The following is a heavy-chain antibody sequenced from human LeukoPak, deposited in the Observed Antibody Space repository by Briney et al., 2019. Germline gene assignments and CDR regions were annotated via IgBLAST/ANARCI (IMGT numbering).Heavy chain of an antibody. Sequence: GGSLRLSCAASGFTFSSYGMHWVRQAPGKGLEWVAFIRYDGSNKYCADSVKGRFTISRDNSKNSLYLQMNSLRAEDTAVYYCARTVLRFLEWLSLGYWFDPWGQGTLVTVSS. CDR2: IRYDGSNK. CDR3: ARTVLRFLEWLSLGYWFDP. V-gene: IGHV3-30*02. CDR1: GFTFSSYG. D-gene: IGHD3-3*01. J-gene: IGHJ5*02.